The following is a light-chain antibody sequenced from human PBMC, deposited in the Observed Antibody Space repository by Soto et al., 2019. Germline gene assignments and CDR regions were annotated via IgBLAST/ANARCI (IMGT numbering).Light chain of an antibody. CDR2: GAS. J-gene: IGKJ5*01. Sequence: EVVLTQSPATLSVSPGERATLSCGAIQSGITNLAFYQQRPGQAPRLLIYGASARATGIPARFSGSGAGTEFTLTISSLQSEDFAVYYCHQYNNWRTFGQGTRLEIK. V-gene: IGKV3-15*01. CDR1: QSGITN. CDR3: HQYNNWRT.